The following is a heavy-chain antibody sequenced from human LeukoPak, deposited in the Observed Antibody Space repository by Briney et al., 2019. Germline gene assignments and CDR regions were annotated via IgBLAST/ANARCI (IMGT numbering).Heavy chain of an antibody. Sequence: GGSLRLSCAASGFTFSNYGMSWVRQDPGKGLERVSGVSNSGGTTYYADSVKGRFTISRDNSKNTLYLQMNSLRAEDTAVYYCAKRGKVAVAAKEDYYLDYWGQGTLVTVSS. CDR1: GFTFSNYG. CDR3: AKRGKVAVAAKEDYYLDY. D-gene: IGHD6-19*01. V-gene: IGHV3-23*01. CDR2: VSNSGGTT. J-gene: IGHJ4*02.